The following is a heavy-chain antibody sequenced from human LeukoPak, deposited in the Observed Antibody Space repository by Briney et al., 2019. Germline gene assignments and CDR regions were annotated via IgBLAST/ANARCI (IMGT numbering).Heavy chain of an antibody. CDR3: AREGQLEGFDY. CDR2: ISYDGSNK. V-gene: IGHV3-30-3*01. CDR1: GFTFSSYA. Sequence: GGSLRLSCAASGFTFSSYAMHWVRQAPGKGLEWVAVISYDGSNKYYADSVKGRFTISRDNSKNTLYLQMNSLRSDDTAVYYCAREGQLEGFDYWGQGTLVTVSS. D-gene: IGHD6-6*01. J-gene: IGHJ4*02.